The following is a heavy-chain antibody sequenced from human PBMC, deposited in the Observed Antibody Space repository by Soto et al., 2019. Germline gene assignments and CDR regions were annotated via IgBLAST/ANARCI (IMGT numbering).Heavy chain of an antibody. Sequence: SETLSLTCTVSGGSILSGDYYWIWIRQPPGKGLECIGYIYYSGSTYYNPSLKSRVTISVDTYKYQFFLKLTSVTAADTAVYYCAKYCNNSDCRHLYYFDYWGLGTLVTVSS. V-gene: IGHV4-30-4*02. J-gene: IGHJ4*02. CDR2: IYYSGST. CDR1: GGSILSGDYY. CDR3: AKYCNNSDCRHLYYFDY. D-gene: IGHD2-8*01.